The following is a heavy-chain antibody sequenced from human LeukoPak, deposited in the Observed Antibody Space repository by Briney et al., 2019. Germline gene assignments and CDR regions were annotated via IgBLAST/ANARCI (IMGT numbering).Heavy chain of an antibody. J-gene: IGHJ5*02. CDR3: ARDVPSGGSGSSNWFDP. CDR2: IYYGGST. D-gene: IGHD3-10*01. V-gene: IGHV4-59*01. Sequence: SETLSLTCTVSGGSISSYYWSWIRQPPGKGLEWIGYIYYGGSTNYNPSLKSRVTISVDTSKNQFSLKLSSVTAADTAVYYCARDVPSGGSGSSNWFDPWGQGTLVTVSS. CDR1: GGSISSYY.